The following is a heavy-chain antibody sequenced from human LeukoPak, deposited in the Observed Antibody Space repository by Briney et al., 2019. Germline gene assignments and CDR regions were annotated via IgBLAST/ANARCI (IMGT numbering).Heavy chain of an antibody. J-gene: IGHJ4*02. CDR3: AKDLATMTTVTKFDY. V-gene: IGHV3-23*01. CDR1: GFTFSSYA. CDR2: ISGSGGST. Sequence: GGSLRLSCAASGFTFSSYAMSWVRQAPGKGLEWVSGISGSGGSTYYADPVKGRFTISRDNSKNTLYVQMNSLRAEDTAVYYCAKDLATMTTVTKFDYWGQGTLVTVSS. D-gene: IGHD4-17*01.